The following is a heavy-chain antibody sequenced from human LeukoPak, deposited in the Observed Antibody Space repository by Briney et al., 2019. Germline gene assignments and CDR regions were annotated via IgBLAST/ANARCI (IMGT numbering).Heavy chain of an antibody. D-gene: IGHD1-1*01. Sequence: GASVKVSCKASGYTLNRFGISWVRQAPGQGLEWLGWINTYSGNTKYGEKFQGRVKMTPDTSTSTVYMELTSLRSDDTAVYFCARDTPQHLKRFDHWGQGTLVTVSS. J-gene: IGHJ4*02. V-gene: IGHV1-18*01. CDR1: GYTLNRFG. CDR2: INTYSGNT. CDR3: ARDTPQHLKRFDH.